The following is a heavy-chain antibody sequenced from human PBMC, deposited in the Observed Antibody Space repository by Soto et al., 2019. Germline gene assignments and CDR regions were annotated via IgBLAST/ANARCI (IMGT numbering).Heavy chain of an antibody. V-gene: IGHV3-74*01. D-gene: IGHD6-13*01. J-gene: IGHJ4*02. CDR3: AKDSWYFDL. CDR2: IDTSGSST. Sequence: GGSLRLSCEASGLIFTNFWMHWVRQVPGKGLVWVSRIDTSGSSTSYADSVKGRFTISRDNAKNTVSLQMNSLRAEDKGVYYCAKDSWYFDLWSQGSLVTVSS. CDR1: GLIFTNFW.